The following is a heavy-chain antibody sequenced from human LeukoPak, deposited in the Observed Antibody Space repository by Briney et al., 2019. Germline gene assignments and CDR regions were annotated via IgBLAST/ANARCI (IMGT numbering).Heavy chain of an antibody. J-gene: IGHJ4*02. CDR2: ISSSSSYI. Sequence: SGGSLRLSCAASGFTFSSYSMNWVRQAPGKGLEWLSSISSSSSYIYYADSVKGRFTISRDNAKNSLYLQMNSLRAEDTAVYYCVTTDAPPSDYFDYWGQGTLVTVSS. CDR3: VTTDAPPSDYFDY. CDR1: GFTFSSYS. D-gene: IGHD3-3*01. V-gene: IGHV3-21*01.